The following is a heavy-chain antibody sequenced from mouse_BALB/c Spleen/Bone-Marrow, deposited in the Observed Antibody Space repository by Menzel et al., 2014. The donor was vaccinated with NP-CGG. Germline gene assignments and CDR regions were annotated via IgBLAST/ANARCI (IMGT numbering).Heavy chain of an antibody. D-gene: IGHD2-1*01. V-gene: IGHV1S126*01. Sequence: VKLMESGPQLVRPGASVKISCKASGYSFTSYWMHWVKQRPGQGLEWIGMIDPSDSETRLNQKFKDKATLTVDKSSSTAYMQLSSPTSEDSAVYYCASPSDGNPFAYWGQGTRVTVSA. CDR2: IDPSDSET. J-gene: IGHJ3*01. CDR1: GYSFTSYW. CDR3: ASPSDGNPFAY.